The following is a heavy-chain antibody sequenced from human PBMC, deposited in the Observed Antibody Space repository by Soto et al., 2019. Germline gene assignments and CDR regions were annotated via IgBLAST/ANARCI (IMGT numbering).Heavy chain of an antibody. V-gene: IGHV3-23*01. Sequence: GGSLRLSCAASGFTFSSYAMRWVRQAPRKGLEWVSAISGSGGSTYYADSVKGRFTISRDNSKNTLYLQMNSLRAEDTAVYYCAKGSGWEQWLGDYYYGMDVWGQGTTVTVSS. CDR3: AKGSGWEQWLGDYYYGMDV. CDR1: GFTFSSYA. J-gene: IGHJ6*02. CDR2: ISGSGGST. D-gene: IGHD6-19*01.